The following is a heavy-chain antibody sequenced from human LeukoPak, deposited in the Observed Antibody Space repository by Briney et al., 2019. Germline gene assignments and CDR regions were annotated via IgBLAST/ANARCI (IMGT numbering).Heavy chain of an antibody. CDR1: GFSFSDYY. CDR3: ARGLAGYCSGGSCYSGYFDY. V-gene: IGHV4-34*01. J-gene: IGHJ4*02. D-gene: IGHD2-15*01. Sequence: PGGSLRLSCAASGFSFSDYYMSWIRQPPGKGLEWIGEINHSGSTNYNPSLKSRVTISVDTSKNQFSLKLSSVTAADTAVYYCARGLAGYCSGGSCYSGYFDYWGQGTLVTVSS. CDR2: INHSGST.